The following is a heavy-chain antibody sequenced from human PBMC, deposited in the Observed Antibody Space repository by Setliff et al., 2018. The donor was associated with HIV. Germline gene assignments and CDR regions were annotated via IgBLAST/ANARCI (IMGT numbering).Heavy chain of an antibody. Sequence: PGGSLRLSWAASGFTFSAYSRNWVRQAPGKGLEWVSGIIGSGATTNYADSVKGRFTISRDNSKNTLYLQMSTLRAEDTAVYYCAKTTPSSIRSPYYYMDFWGKGTTVTVSS. CDR1: GFTFSAYS. D-gene: IGHD6-13*01. CDR3: AKTTPSSIRSPYYYMDF. V-gene: IGHV3-23*01. J-gene: IGHJ6*03. CDR2: IIGSGATT.